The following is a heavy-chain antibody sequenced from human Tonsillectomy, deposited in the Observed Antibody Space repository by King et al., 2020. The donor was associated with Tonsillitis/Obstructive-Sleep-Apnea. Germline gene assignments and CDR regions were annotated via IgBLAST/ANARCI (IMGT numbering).Heavy chain of an antibody. CDR3: ARGITGQLWTYYFDY. CDR2: IIPIFGTA. J-gene: IGHJ4*02. D-gene: IGHD5-18*01. CDR1: GGTFSSYA. Sequence: QLVQSGAEVKKPGSSGKVSCKASGGTFSSYAISWVRHAPGQGLEWMGGIIPIFGTAHYAQKVPGRVTITAEESTSTAYIELSSLRSEDTAVYYCARGITGQLWTYYFDYWGQGTLVTVSS. V-gene: IGHV1-69*01.